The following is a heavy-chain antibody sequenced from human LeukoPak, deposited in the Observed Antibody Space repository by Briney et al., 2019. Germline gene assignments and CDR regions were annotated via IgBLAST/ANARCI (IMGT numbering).Heavy chain of an antibody. D-gene: IGHD5-24*01. Sequence: ASVKVSCKASGYTFTGYYMHWVRQAPGQGLEWMGWINPNSGGTNYAQKFQGRVTMTGDTSISTAYMELSRLRSDDTAVYYCARMEMATIYGAFDIWGQGTMVTVSS. CDR3: ARMEMATIYGAFDI. CDR1: GYTFTGYY. CDR2: INPNSGGT. V-gene: IGHV1-2*02. J-gene: IGHJ3*02.